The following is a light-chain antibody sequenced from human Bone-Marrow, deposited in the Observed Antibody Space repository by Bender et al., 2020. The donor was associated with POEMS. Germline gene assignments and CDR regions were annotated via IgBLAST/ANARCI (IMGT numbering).Light chain of an antibody. CDR3: QAWDTSTAVV. CDR2: QDA. V-gene: IGLV3-1*01. CDR1: NLRNEY. Sequence: SYVLTQPPSVSVSPGQTAIITCSGDNLRNEYVSWYQQRPGQSPVLVICQDATRPSGIPERFSGSNSGNTATLTISETQAMDEADYYCQAWDTSTAVVFGGGTKLTVL. J-gene: IGLJ2*01.